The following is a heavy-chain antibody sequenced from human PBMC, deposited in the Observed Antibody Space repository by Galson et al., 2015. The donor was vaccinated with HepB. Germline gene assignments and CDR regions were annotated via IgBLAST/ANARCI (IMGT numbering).Heavy chain of an antibody. D-gene: IGHD3-10*01. CDR1: GFTFSSYA. CDR2: ISYDGGNK. J-gene: IGHJ6*02. Sequence: SLRLSCAASGFTFSSYAMHWVRQAPGKGLEWVAVISYDGGNKYYADSVKGRFTISRDNSKNTLYLQMNSLRAEDTAVYYCARDQGHYYGSGSTAGWYYYYGMDVWGQGTTVTVSS. V-gene: IGHV3-30-3*01. CDR3: ARDQGHYYGSGSTAGWYYYYGMDV.